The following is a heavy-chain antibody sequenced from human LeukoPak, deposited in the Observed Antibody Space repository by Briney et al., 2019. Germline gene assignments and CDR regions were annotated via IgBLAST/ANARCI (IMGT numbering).Heavy chain of an antibody. Sequence: PGGSLRLSCAASGFTFSSYSMNWVRQAPGKGLEWVSYISSSSSTIYYADSVKGRFTISRDNAKNSLYLQMNSLRAEDTAVYYCASGGYYYDSSGYLDYWGQGTLVTVSS. CDR2: ISSSSSTI. CDR3: ASGGYYYDSSGYLDY. V-gene: IGHV3-48*01. CDR1: GFTFSSYS. J-gene: IGHJ4*02. D-gene: IGHD3-22*01.